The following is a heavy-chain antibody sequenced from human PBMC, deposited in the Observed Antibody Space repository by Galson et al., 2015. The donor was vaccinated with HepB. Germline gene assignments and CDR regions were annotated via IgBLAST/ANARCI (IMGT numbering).Heavy chain of an antibody. CDR2: VSYDGNNI. CDR3: ARAAAGSSDPLDI. Sequence: SLRLSCAASGFTFSIYSMHWVRQAPGKGLEWVAVVSYDGNNIYYADSVKGRFTISRDNSNYTVSLHMNSLRPEDTAAYYCARAAAGSSDPLDIWCQRTRVTVSS. D-gene: IGHD6-13*01. J-gene: IGHJ3*02. V-gene: IGHV3-30*04. CDR1: GFTFSIYS.